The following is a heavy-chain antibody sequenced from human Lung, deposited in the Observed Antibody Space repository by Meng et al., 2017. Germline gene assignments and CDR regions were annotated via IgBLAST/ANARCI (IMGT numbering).Heavy chain of an antibody. Sequence: QVGLVGSGGGGVQPGGSLRLSCAASGFTFNTYAMHWIRQAPGKGLEWVSLMSFDGAQIYYSDSVRGRFTISRDNSKNTLYLQMNSLRAEDTAVYYCARDKPPNDVWGRGTLVTVSS. CDR2: MSFDGAQI. CDR1: GFTFNTYA. V-gene: IGHV3-30*01. J-gene: IGHJ2*01. CDR3: ARDKPPNDV.